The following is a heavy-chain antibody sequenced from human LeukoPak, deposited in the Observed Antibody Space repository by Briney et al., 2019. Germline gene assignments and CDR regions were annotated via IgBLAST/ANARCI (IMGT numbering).Heavy chain of an antibody. Sequence: SETLSLTGTVSGGSVSSYYWSWIRQPAGKGLEWIGRIHTSGSTNYNPSLKSRVTMSVDTSKNQFSLKLSSVTAADTAVYYCARVDYDFWSGHTPPSYYYYMDVWGKGTTVTVSS. V-gene: IGHV4-4*07. CDR2: IHTSGST. J-gene: IGHJ6*03. CDR1: GGSVSSYY. CDR3: ARVDYDFWSGHTPPSYYYYMDV. D-gene: IGHD3-3*01.